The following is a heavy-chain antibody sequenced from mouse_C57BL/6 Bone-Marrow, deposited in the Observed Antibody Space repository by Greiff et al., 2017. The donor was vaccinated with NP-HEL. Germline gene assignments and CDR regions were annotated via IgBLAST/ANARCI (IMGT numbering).Heavy chain of an antibody. D-gene: IGHD2-10*02. CDR3: ARAPRTTLFAY. V-gene: IGHV1-85*01. J-gene: IGHJ3*01. CDR1: GYTFTSYD. Sequence: VQLQQSGPELVKPGALVKLSCKASGYTFTSYDINWVKQRPGQGLEWIGWIYPRDGSTKYNEKFKGKATLTVDTSSSTAYMELHSLTSEDSAVYFCARAPRTTLFAYWGQGTLVTVSA. CDR2: IYPRDGST.